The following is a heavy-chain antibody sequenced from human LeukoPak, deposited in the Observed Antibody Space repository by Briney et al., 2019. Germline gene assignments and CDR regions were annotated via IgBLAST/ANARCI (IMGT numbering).Heavy chain of an antibody. D-gene: IGHD5-18*01. CDR2: ISYDASNK. Sequence: PGRSLRLSCAACGFTFSSYGMHWVRQAPGKGLEWVAVISYDASNKNYADPVKGRFTISRDYSKNTVYLQMNSLRAEDTAVYFCAKGVGGYTIGYYFDYWGQGTPVIVSS. J-gene: IGHJ4*02. CDR3: AKGVGGYTIGYYFDY. V-gene: IGHV3-30*18. CDR1: GFTFSSYG.